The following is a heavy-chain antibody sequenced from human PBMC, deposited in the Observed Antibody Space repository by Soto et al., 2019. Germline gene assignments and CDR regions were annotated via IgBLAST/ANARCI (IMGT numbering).Heavy chain of an antibody. CDR1: GYSFTSYW. V-gene: IGHV5-51*01. J-gene: IGHJ6*02. Sequence: ESLKICCKGAGYSFTSYWIGWVRQMPRKGLGWMGIIYPGDYDIRYSPSFQGQVTISADKTISTAYLQWSSLKASDTAMYYCARQPSNGQWSVWGQGTTVTVSS. CDR2: IYPGDYDI. CDR3: ARQPSNGQWSV. D-gene: IGHD6-19*01.